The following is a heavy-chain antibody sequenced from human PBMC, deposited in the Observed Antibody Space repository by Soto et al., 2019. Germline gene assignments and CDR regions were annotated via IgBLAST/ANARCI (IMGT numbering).Heavy chain of an antibody. CDR3: ARDGSSGWYEGNYYFDY. J-gene: IGHJ4*02. D-gene: IGHD6-19*01. CDR1: GFTFSSYA. CDR2: ISYDGSNK. Sequence: GGSLRLSCAASGFTFSSYAMHWVRQAPGKGLAWVAVISYDGSNKYYADSVKGRFTISRDNSKNTLYLQMNSLRAEDTAVYYCARDGSSGWYEGNYYFDYWGQGTLVTVSS. V-gene: IGHV3-30-3*01.